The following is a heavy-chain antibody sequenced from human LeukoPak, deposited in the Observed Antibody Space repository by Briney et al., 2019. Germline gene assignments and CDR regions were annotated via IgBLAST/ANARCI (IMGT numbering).Heavy chain of an antibody. CDR3: ARDRAYCSSTSCYQNWFDP. Sequence: ASVKVSCKASGYTFTGYYIHWVRQAPGQGLDWMGLINPNSGGTNYAQKFQGRVTMTRDTSISTAYMELSRLRSDDTAVYYCARDRAYCSSTSCYQNWFDPWGQGTLVTVSS. V-gene: IGHV1-2*02. CDR2: INPNSGGT. CDR1: GYTFTGYY. D-gene: IGHD2-2*01. J-gene: IGHJ5*02.